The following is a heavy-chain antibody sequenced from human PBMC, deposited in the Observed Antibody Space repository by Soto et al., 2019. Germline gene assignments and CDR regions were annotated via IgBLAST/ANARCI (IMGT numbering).Heavy chain of an antibody. V-gene: IGHV3-11*05. D-gene: IGHD3-22*01. CDR1: GFTFSDYY. CDR2: ISSSSSYT. CDR3: ARGWGYYDSSGYSGGQALQH. Sequence: PGGSLRLSCAASGFTFSDYYMSWIRQAPGKGLEWVSYISSSSSYTNYADSVKGRFTISRDNAKNSLYPQMNSLRAEDTAVYYCARGWGYYDSSGYSGGQALQHWGQGTLVTVSS. J-gene: IGHJ1*01.